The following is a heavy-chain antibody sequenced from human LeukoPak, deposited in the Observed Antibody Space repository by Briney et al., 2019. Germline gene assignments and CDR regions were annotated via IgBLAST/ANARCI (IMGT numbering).Heavy chain of an antibody. Sequence: GASVNVSCKASGGTFSSYAISWVRQAPGQGLEWMGGFIPIFGTANYAQKFQGRVTITADESTSTAYMELSSLRSEDTAVYYCARGSDWNGYYFDYWGQGTLVTVSS. CDR3: ARGSDWNGYYFDY. CDR1: GGTFSSYA. J-gene: IGHJ4*02. D-gene: IGHD1-1*01. CDR2: FIPIFGTA. V-gene: IGHV1-69*13.